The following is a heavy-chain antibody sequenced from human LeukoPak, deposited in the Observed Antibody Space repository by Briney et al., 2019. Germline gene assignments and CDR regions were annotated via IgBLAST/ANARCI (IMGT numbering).Heavy chain of an antibody. CDR1: GGSFSGYY. Sequence: SETLSLTCAVYGGSFSGYYWSWIRQPPGKGLEWIGEINHSGSTNYNPSLKSRVTISVDTSKNQFSLKLSSVTAADTAVYYCAKDRSSGWNSFFDYWGQGTLVTVSS. D-gene: IGHD6-19*01. CDR2: INHSGST. CDR3: AKDRSSGWNSFFDY. V-gene: IGHV4-34*01. J-gene: IGHJ4*02.